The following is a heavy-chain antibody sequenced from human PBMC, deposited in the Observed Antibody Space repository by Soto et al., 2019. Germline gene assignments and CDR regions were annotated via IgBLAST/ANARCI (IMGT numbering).Heavy chain of an antibody. CDR1: GFTFSSNA. CDR2: ISADGSNN. J-gene: IGHJ4*02. Sequence: GGSLRLSCAASGFTFSSNAMHWVRQAPGKGLEWVAIISADGSNNDFVDSVQGRLTISRDNSQNMLFLQMNNLRVEDTAAYYCARGGDCSSTSCYRAFDYWGQGTLVTVSS. CDR3: ARGGDCSSTSCYRAFDY. D-gene: IGHD2-2*01. V-gene: IGHV3-30-3*01.